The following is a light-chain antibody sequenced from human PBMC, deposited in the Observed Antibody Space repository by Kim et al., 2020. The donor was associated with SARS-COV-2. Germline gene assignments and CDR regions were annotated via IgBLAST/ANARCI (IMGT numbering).Light chain of an antibody. Sequence: PGDRPTRSCRASQDISNTVAWYQTKPGQPPRLLIYDASFRARGIPARFSGSGSGTEFTLTNSSLQSDDFAVYYCQQYFGLPPFTFGQGTKLEI. V-gene: IGKV3-15*01. J-gene: IGKJ2*01. CDR3: QQYFGLPPFT. CDR1: QDISNT. CDR2: DAS.